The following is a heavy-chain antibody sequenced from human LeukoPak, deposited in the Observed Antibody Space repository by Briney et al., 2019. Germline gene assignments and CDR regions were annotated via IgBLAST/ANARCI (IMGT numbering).Heavy chain of an antibody. V-gene: IGHV1-18*01. CDR2: ISAYNGNT. D-gene: IGHD3-22*01. CDR3: ARDRFGPQYYYDSSGKENFDY. CDR1: GYTFTSYG. Sequence: GASVKVSCKASGYTFTSYGISWVRQAPGQGLEWMGWISAYNGNTNYAQKLQGRVTMTTDTSTSTAYMELRSLRSDDTAVYYCARDRFGPQYYYDSSGKENFDYWGQGTLVTVSS. J-gene: IGHJ4*02.